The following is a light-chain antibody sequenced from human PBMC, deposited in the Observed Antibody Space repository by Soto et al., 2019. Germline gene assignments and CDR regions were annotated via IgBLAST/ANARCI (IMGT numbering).Light chain of an antibody. J-gene: IGKJ1*01. CDR2: GAS. V-gene: IGKV3-20*01. CDR1: QSVSNKY. CDR3: QQYGTSPRT. Sequence: EIVLTQSPGTLSLSPGERATLSCTASQSVSNKYLAWYQQKPGQAPRVLIYGASSRATGIPDRFSGSGSGTDFTLTINSLEPEDFAVYYCQQYGTSPRTFGQGTKVDIK.